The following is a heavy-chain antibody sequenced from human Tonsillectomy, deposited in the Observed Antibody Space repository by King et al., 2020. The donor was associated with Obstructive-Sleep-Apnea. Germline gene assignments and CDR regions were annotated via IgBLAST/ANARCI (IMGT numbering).Heavy chain of an antibody. CDR2: INPSGGST. D-gene: IGHD1-26*01. V-gene: IGHV1-46*01. CDR3: ARDLDGSPGYSLDY. CDR1: GYTFTSYY. J-gene: IGHJ4*02. Sequence: HVQLVESGAEVKKPGASVKVSCKASGYTFTSYYMHWVRQAPGQGLEWMGIINPSGGSTTCAQKFQGRVTMTRATYTNTVYMELSSLRSEDTAVYYCARDLDGSPGYSLDYWGQGTLVTVSS.